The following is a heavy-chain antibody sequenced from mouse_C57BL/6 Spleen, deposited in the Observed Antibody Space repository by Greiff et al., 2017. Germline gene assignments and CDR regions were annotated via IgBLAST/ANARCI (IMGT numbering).Heavy chain of an antibody. J-gene: IGHJ2*01. CDR3: SIVTTLDFDY. V-gene: IGHV1-15*01. D-gene: IGHD2-5*01. Sequence: QVQLQQSGAELVRPGASVTLSCKASGYTFTDYEMHWVKQTPVHGLEWIGAIDPETGGTAYNQKFKGKAILTADKSSSTAYMELRSLTSEDSAVYYCSIVTTLDFDYWGQGTTLTVSS. CDR1: GYTFTDYE. CDR2: IDPETGGT.